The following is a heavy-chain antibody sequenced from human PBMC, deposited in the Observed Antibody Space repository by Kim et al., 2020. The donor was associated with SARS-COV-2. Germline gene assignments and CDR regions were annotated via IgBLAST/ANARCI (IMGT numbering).Heavy chain of an antibody. CDR1: GGSISSSSYY. CDR3: ARQGGYSSSWSGRGGFGP. Sequence: SETLSLTCTVSGGSISSSSYYWGWIRQPPGKGLEWIESIYYSGSTYYNPSLKSRVTISVDTSKNQFSLKLSSVTAADTAVYYCARQGGYSSSWSGRGGFGPWGQGTLVTVSS. CDR2: IYYSGST. D-gene: IGHD6-13*01. V-gene: IGHV4-39*01. J-gene: IGHJ5*02.